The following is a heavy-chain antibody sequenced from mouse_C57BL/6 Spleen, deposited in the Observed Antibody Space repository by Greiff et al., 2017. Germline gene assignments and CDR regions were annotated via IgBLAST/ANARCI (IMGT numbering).Heavy chain of an antibody. CDR2: IHPSDSDT. J-gene: IGHJ2*01. Sequence: VQLQQPGAELVKPGASVKVSCKASGYTFTSYWMHWVKQRPGQGLEWIGRIHPSDSDTNYNQKFKGKATLTVDKSSSTAYMQLSSLTSEDSAVYYCEIIPINTVVSHDDWGQGTTLTVSS. D-gene: IGHD1-1*01. CDR1: GYTFTSYW. V-gene: IGHV1-74*01. CDR3: EIIPINTVVSHDD.